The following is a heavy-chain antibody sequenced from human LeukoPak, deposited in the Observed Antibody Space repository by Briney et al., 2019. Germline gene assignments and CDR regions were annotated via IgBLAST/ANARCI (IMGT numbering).Heavy chain of an antibody. CDR2: IIPILGIA. CDR3: ARSSMVRGVIIGDFDY. V-gene: IGHV1-69*04. Sequence: SVKVSCKASGGTFSSYAISWVRQAPGQGLEWMGRIIPILGIANYAQKFQGRVTITADKSTSTAYMELSSLRSEDTAVYYCARSSMVRGVIIGDFDYWGQGTLVTVSS. D-gene: IGHD3-10*01. CDR1: GGTFSSYA. J-gene: IGHJ4*02.